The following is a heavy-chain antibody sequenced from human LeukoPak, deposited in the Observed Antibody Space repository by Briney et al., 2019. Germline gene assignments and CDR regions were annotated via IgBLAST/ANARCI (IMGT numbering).Heavy chain of an antibody. J-gene: IGHJ6*02. CDR2: INHSGST. CDR1: GGSFSGYY. V-gene: IGHV4-34*01. Sequence: SETLSLTCAVCGGSFSGYYWSLIRQPPGKGLEWIGEINHSGSTNYNPSLKSRVTISVDTSKNQFSLKLSSVTAADTAVYYCAGSRPIQDIVVVPAASGGADVWAKGPRSPSP. CDR3: AGSRPIQDIVVVPAASGGADV. D-gene: IGHD2-2*01.